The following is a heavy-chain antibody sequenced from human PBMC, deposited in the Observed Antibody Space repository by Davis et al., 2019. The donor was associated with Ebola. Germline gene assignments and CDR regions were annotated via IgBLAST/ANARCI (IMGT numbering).Heavy chain of an antibody. J-gene: IGHJ3*02. CDR1: GGSISSSSYY. Sequence: MPSETLSLTCTVSGGSISSSSYYWGWVRQPPGKGLEWIGSIYYRGSTYYNPSLKGRVSISVDTSKNQFSLNLTSVTAEDTAVYYCARHLGHDIWGPGTMVSVSS. D-gene: IGHD3-16*01. CDR3: ARHLGHDI. CDR2: IYYRGST. V-gene: IGHV4-39*01.